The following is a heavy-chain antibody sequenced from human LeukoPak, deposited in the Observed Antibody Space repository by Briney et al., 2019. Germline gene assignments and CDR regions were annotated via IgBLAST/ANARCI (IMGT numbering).Heavy chain of an antibody. J-gene: IGHJ4*02. CDR3: ARGAADYGDYFDY. CDR2: IIPIFGTA. D-gene: IGHD4-17*01. V-gene: IGHV1-69*13. Sequence: SVKVSCKASGGTFSSYAISWVRQAPGQGLEWMGGIIPIFGTAHYAQKFQGRVTITADESTSTAYMELSSLRSEDTAVYYCARGAADYGDYFDYWGQGTPVTVSS. CDR1: GGTFSSYA.